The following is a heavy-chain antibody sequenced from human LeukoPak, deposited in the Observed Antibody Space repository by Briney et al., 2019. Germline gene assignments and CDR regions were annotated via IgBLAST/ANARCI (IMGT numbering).Heavy chain of an antibody. Sequence: PSQTLSLTCTVSGGSISSGGYYWSWIRQHPGKGLEWIGYIYYSGSTYYNPSLKSRVTISVDTSKNQSSLKPSSVTAADTAVYYCARTAVAGTEDYWGQGTLVTVSS. CDR3: ARTAVAGTEDY. CDR2: IYYSGST. V-gene: IGHV4-31*03. CDR1: GGSISSGGYY. J-gene: IGHJ4*02. D-gene: IGHD6-19*01.